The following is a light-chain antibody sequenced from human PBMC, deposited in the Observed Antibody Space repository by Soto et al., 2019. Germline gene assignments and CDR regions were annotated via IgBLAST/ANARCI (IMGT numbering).Light chain of an antibody. CDR3: SSYTTNSTGAYV. CDR1: SSDVGAYNY. Sequence: QSALTQPASVSGSPGQSITISCTGTSSDVGAYNYVSWYQQYPGKAPKLMIYEVKNRPSGVSNRFSGSRSGSTASLTISGLQAEHEADYYCSSYTTNSTGAYVFGTGTKLTVL. J-gene: IGLJ1*01. V-gene: IGLV2-14*01. CDR2: EVK.